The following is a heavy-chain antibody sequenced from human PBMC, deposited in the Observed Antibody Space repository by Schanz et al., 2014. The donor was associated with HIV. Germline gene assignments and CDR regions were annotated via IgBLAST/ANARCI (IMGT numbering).Heavy chain of an antibody. Sequence: EVELLESGGRLEHSGGSLRLTCAASGLNFGSSAMSWVRQAPGKGLEWVSGIRGGNEKTYYADSVKGRFTISRDNSKNTLYLEMNSLRAEDTAVYYCAKMEMAIVRWYYGMDVWGQGTTVTVSS. CDR1: GLNFGSSA. J-gene: IGHJ6*02. D-gene: IGHD3-16*02. CDR3: AKMEMAIVRWYYGMDV. V-gene: IGHV3-23*01. CDR2: IRGGNEKT.